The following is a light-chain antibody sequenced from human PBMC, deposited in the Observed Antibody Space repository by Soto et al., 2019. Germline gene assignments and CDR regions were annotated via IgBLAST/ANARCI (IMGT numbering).Light chain of an antibody. CDR1: QTISSW. CDR2: KAS. CDR3: QQYGGAPWT. V-gene: IGKV1-5*03. J-gene: IGKJ1*01. Sequence: DIQMTQSPSTLSGSVGDRVNITCRASQTISSWLAWYQQKPGKAPKLLIYKASTLKSGVPSRFSGSGSGTDFTLTIRRLEPEDFAVFYCQQYGGAPWTFGQGTKVDIK.